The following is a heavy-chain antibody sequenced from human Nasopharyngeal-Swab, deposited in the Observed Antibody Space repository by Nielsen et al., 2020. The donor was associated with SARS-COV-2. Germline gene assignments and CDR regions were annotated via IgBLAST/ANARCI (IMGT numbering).Heavy chain of an antibody. V-gene: IGHV1-3*01. Sequence: ASVKVSCKASGYTFTSHALHWVRQAPGQRLEWMGWINAGNGNANYSQKFQDRVTITRDTSASTAYMELTSLRSEDTAVYYCARAALYCSGSNCSSNYYHYMDVWGKGATVTVSS. J-gene: IGHJ6*03. CDR3: ARAALYCSGSNCSSNYYHYMDV. CDR2: INAGNGNA. CDR1: GYTFTSHA. D-gene: IGHD2-15*01.